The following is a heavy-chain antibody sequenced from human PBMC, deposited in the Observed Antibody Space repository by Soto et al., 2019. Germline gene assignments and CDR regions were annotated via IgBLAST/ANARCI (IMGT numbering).Heavy chain of an antibody. D-gene: IGHD6-6*01. V-gene: IGHV4-39*01. Sequence: SETLSLTCTVSGGSISSSSYYWGWIRQPPGKGLEWIGSIYYSGSTYYNPSLKSRVTISVDTSKNQFSLKLSSVTAADTAVYYCARTKYSYSGSSRGNWFDPWGQGTLVTVSS. CDR2: IYYSGST. CDR1: GGSISSSSYY. J-gene: IGHJ5*02. CDR3: ARTKYSYSGSSRGNWFDP.